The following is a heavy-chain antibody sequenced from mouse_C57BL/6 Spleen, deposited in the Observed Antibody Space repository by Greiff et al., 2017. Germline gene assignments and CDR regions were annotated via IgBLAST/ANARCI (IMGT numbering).Heavy chain of an antibody. J-gene: IGHJ4*01. CDR3: ARITTVGGGAMDY. CDR1: GFSLTSYG. V-gene: IGHV2-6*01. Sequence: QVQLKESGPGLVAPSQSLSITCTVSGFSLTSYGVDWVRQSPGKGLGWLGVIWGVGSTNYNSALKSRLSISKDNSKSQVFLKMNSLQTDDTAMYYCARITTVGGGAMDYWGQGTSVTVSS. CDR2: IWGVGST. D-gene: IGHD1-1*01.